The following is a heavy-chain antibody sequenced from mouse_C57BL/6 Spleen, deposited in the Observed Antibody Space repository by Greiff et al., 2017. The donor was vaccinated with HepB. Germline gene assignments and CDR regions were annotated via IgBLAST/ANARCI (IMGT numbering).Heavy chain of an antibody. D-gene: IGHD1-1*01. V-gene: IGHV5-17*01. CDR1: GFTFSDYG. CDR2: ISSGSSTI. J-gene: IGHJ3*01. Sequence: EVKLMESGGGLVKPGGSLKLSCAASGFTFSDYGMHWVRQAPEKGLEWVAYISSGSSTIYYADTVKGRFTISRDNAKNTLFLQMTSLRSEDTAMYYCARGGSRGWFAYWGQGTLVTVSA. CDR3: ARGGSRGWFAY.